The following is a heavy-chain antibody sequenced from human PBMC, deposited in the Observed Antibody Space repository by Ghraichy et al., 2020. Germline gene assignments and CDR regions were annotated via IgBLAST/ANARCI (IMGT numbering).Heavy chain of an antibody. V-gene: IGHV3-48*01. CDR2: ISDSRTT. CDR1: GFSFNGYS. Sequence: GGSLRLSCEASGFSFNGYSMSWVRQAPGKGLEWVSYISDSRTTFYGDSVKGRFTISRDNGKSSLYLQMNGLRAEDTAVYYCARDGVTPGYDFDYWGQGTLVTVSS. D-gene: IGHD2-21*02. J-gene: IGHJ4*02. CDR3: ARDGVTPGYDFDY.